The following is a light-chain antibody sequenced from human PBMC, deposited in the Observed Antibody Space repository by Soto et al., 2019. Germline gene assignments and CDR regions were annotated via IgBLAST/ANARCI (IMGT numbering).Light chain of an antibody. CDR2: GTS. Sequence: EIVLTQSPGTLSLSPGERATLSCRASQSVSSPYLAWYQQKPGQAPRLLLYGTSSRATVIPDRFSGSGSGTDFTLTISRLEPEDFTVYFCQQYGSSPITFGQGTRLEIK. CDR1: QSVSSPY. CDR3: QQYGSSPIT. J-gene: IGKJ5*01. V-gene: IGKV3-20*01.